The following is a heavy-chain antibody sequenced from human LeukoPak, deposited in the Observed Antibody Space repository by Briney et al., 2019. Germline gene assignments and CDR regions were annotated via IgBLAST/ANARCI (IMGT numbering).Heavy chain of an antibody. CDR2: ISGSGGST. CDR3: ATPGPQWLAHRPFDY. V-gene: IGHV3-23*01. Sequence: PGGSLRLSCAASGFTFSSYAMSWVRQAPGKGLEWVSAISGSGGSTYYADSVKGRFTISRDNSKNTLYLQMNSLRAEDTAVYYCATPGPQWLAHRPFDYWGQGTLVTVSS. D-gene: IGHD6-19*01. J-gene: IGHJ4*02. CDR1: GFTFSSYA.